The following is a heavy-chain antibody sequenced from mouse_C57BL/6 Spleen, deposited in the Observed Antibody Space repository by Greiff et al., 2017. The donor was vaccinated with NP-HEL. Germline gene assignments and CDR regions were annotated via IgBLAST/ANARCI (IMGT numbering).Heavy chain of an antibody. J-gene: IGHJ2*01. CDR2: IYPGDGDT. CDR3: AREYDYYGSLDY. D-gene: IGHD1-1*01. CDR1: GYAFSSYW. V-gene: IGHV1-80*01. Sequence: VQRVESGAELVKPGASVKISCKASGYAFSSYWMNWVKQRPGKGLEWIGQIYPGDGDTNYNGKFKGKATLTADKSSSTAYMQLSSLTSEDSAVYFCAREYDYYGSLDYWGQGTTLTVSS.